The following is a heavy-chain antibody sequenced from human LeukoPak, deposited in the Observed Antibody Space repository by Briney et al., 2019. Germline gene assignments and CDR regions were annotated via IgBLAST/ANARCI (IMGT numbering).Heavy chain of an antibody. CDR1: GYSISGNY. V-gene: IGHV4-38-2*02. CDR2: IYHSGST. CDR3: AKGYCRGNSCYDDRGAFDC. Sequence: SETLSLTCSVSGYSISGNYWGWIRLPPGKGLQWIGSIYHSGSTYYNPSLKSRVTISVDTSKNQFSLKLSSVTAADTAVYYCAKGYCRGNSCYDDRGAFDCWGQGTLVTVSS. J-gene: IGHJ4*02. D-gene: IGHD2-2*01.